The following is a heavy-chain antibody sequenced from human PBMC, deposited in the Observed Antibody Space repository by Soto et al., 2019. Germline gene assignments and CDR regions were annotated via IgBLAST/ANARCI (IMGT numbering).Heavy chain of an antibody. V-gene: IGHV1-46*01. Sequence: QVQLVQSGAEVKKPGASVKISCKASGYTFTSYYMHWVRQAPGQGLEWMGIINPSGRSTNYAQKLQGRVAMTRDTSTSTVYIELNSLRFEDTAVYYCARPPYPGCINAVCYPLDYWGQGTLVTVSS. CDR1: GYTFTSYY. CDR3: ARPPYPGCINAVCYPLDY. D-gene: IGHD2-8*01. CDR2: INPSGRST. J-gene: IGHJ4*02.